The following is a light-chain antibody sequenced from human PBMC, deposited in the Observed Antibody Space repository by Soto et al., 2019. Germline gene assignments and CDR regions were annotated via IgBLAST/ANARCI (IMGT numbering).Light chain of an antibody. V-gene: IGKV3-20*01. Sequence: LVFTHSPATLSLSPRGRATLSCRASQTVINNYLAWYQQKPGQAPRLLIYDASSRATGIPDRFSGGGSGTDFTLTISRLQPEDFAVYYCQQFSSYPLTFGQGTKVDIK. J-gene: IGKJ4*01. CDR1: QTVINNY. CDR3: QQFSSYPLT. CDR2: DAS.